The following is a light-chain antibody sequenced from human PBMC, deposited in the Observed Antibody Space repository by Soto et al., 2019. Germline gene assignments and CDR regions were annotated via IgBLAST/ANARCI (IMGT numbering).Light chain of an antibody. Sequence: EVVLTQSPGTLSLSPGERATLSCRASQSVASSLLAWYQRKPGQAPRLLIYGASSRATGSPDRFSGSGSGTDFTLTISRLDPEDFAVYYCQQYGSSPITFGQGTRLEIK. CDR3: QQYGSSPIT. J-gene: IGKJ5*01. CDR2: GAS. V-gene: IGKV3-20*01. CDR1: QSVASSL.